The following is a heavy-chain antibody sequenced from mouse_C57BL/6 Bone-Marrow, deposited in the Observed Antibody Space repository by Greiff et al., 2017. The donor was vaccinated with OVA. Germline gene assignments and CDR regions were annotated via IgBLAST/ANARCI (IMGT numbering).Heavy chain of an antibody. CDR3: ARASFYYGSSHFDY. D-gene: IGHD1-1*01. CDR2: IRNKANGYTT. V-gene: IGHV7-3*01. J-gene: IGHJ2*01. Sequence: EVMLVESGGGLVQPGGSLSLSCAASGFTFTDYYMSWVRQPPGKALEWLGFIRNKANGYTTEYSASVKGRFTISRDNSQSILYLQMNALRAEDSATYYCARASFYYGSSHFDYWGQGTTLTVSS. CDR1: GFTFTDYY.